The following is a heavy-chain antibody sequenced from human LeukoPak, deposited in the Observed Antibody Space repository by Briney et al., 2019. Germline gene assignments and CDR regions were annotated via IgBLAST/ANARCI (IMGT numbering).Heavy chain of an antibody. CDR3: ARGLGDFQH. J-gene: IGHJ1*01. D-gene: IGHD3-16*01. V-gene: IGHV4-59*01. CDR2: IYYSGST. Sequence: PSETLSLTCTVSGGSISSYYWSWIRQPPGKGLEWIGYIYYSGSTNCNPSLKSRVTISVDTSKNQFSLKLSSVTAADTAVYYCARGLGDFQHWGQGTLVTVSS. CDR1: GGSISSYY.